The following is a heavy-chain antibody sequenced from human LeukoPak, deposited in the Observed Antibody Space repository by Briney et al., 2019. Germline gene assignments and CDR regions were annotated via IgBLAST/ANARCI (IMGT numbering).Heavy chain of an antibody. D-gene: IGHD3-22*01. J-gene: IGHJ4*02. CDR2: IIPILGTA. CDR1: GGTFSSYT. Sequence: GASVKVSCNASGGTFSSYTISWVRQAPGQGLEWMGRIIPILGTANYAQKFQGRVTITADESTSTAYMELSSLRSEDTAVYYCAREGDYYDSSGCWAYWGQGTLVTVSS. V-gene: IGHV1-69*08. CDR3: AREGDYYDSSGCWAY.